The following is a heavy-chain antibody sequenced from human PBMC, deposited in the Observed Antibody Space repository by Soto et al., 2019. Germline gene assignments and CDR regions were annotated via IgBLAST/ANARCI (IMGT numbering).Heavy chain of an antibody. J-gene: IGHJ4*02. V-gene: IGHV4-30-4*01. CDR3: ARQNVQIGPGFFDY. D-gene: IGHD3-10*02. Sequence: SETLSLTCSVSGGSIGSVNFYWIWICQPPGKGLEWLTSIYHTGTIYITPSLRSRLTISSDTSRNQFSLNLTSVTAADTALYFCARQNVQIGPGFFDYWGRGTLVTVS. CDR1: GGSIGSVNFY. CDR2: IYHTGTI.